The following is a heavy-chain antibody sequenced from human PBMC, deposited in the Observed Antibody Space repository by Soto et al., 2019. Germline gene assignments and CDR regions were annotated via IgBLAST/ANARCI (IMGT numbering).Heavy chain of an antibody. J-gene: IGHJ6*02. CDR2: IAYDGSNK. Sequence: GGSTGISCAASGVSFSSDGMHGFRQNTGKVLEWVAVIAYDGSNKYYADSVKGRFTISRDNSKNTLYLQMNSLRAEDTAVYYCAKGLYYDFWSGYYEGYYYGMDVWGQGTTVTVSS. CDR1: GVSFSSDG. D-gene: IGHD3-3*01. CDR3: AKGLYYDFWSGYYEGYYYGMDV. V-gene: IGHV3-30*18.